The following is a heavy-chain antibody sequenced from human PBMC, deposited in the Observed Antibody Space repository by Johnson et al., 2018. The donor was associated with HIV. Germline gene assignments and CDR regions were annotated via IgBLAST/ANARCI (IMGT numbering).Heavy chain of an antibody. D-gene: IGHD6-6*01. CDR2: ISWNSGSI. CDR1: GFSFDDYA. CDR3: AKDVDDYSSSWGAFDI. V-gene: IGHV3-9*01. J-gene: IGHJ3*02. Sequence: VQLVESGGVAVQPGGSLRLSCAASGFSFDDYAMHWVRQTPGKGLEWVSGISWNSGSIGYADSVKGRFNISRDNAKNSLYLQMNSLRAEDTALYYCAKDVDDYSSSWGAFDIWGQGTMVTVSS.